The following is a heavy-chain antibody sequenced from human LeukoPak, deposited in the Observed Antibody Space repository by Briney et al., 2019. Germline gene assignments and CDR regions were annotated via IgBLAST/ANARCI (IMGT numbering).Heavy chain of an antibody. CDR2: INPSGGST. Sequence: ASVKVSCKASGYTFTSYYMHWVRPAPGQGREWMGIINPSGGSTSYAQKFQGRVTMTRDTSMSTVYMELSSLRSEDTAVYYCARGGAEQQLVLSWFDPWGQGTLVTVSS. J-gene: IGHJ5*02. CDR1: GYTFTSYY. CDR3: ARGGAEQQLVLSWFDP. D-gene: IGHD6-13*01. V-gene: IGHV1-46*03.